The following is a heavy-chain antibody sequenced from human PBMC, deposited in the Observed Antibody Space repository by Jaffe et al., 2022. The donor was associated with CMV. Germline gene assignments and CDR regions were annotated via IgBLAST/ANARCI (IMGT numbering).Heavy chain of an antibody. CDR2: IYPDDSDT. J-gene: IGHJ4*02. CDR3: ARQRFEYSSSSRPFDY. Sequence: EVQLVQSGAEVKKPGESLKISCEVSGYSFTIYWIGWVRQMPGKGLEWMGTIYPDDSDTKYSPAFQGQVTISADKSISTAFLQWNSLKASDTAIYYCARQRFEYSSSSRPFDYWGQGTLVTVSS. D-gene: IGHD6-6*01. CDR1: GYSFTIYW. V-gene: IGHV5-51*01.